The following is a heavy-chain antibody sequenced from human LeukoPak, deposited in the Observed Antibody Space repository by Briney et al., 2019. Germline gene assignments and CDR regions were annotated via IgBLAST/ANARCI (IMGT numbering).Heavy chain of an antibody. Sequence: GGSLRLSCAASGFTFSSYGMHWVRQAPGKGLEWVAVISYDGSNKYYADSVKGRFTISRNNSKNTLYLQMNSLRAEDTAVYYCAKGELRYFDWLNYWGQGTLVTVSS. CDR2: ISYDGSNK. J-gene: IGHJ4*02. CDR3: AKGELRYFDWLNY. D-gene: IGHD3-9*01. CDR1: GFTFSSYG. V-gene: IGHV3-30*18.